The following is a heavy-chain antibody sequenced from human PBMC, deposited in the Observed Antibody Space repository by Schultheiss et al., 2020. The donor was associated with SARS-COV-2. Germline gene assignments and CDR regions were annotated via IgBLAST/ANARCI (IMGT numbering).Heavy chain of an antibody. J-gene: IGHJ4*02. Sequence: GGSLRLSCAASGFTFSGSAMHWVRQASGKGLEWVGRIRSKANSYATAYAASVKGRFTISRDDSKNTAYLQMNSLRAEDTAVYYCAKGPCSSTSCYADYFDYWGQGTLVTVSS. V-gene: IGHV3-73*01. CDR2: IRSKANSYAT. D-gene: IGHD2-2*01. CDR3: AKGPCSSTSCYADYFDY. CDR1: GFTFSGSA.